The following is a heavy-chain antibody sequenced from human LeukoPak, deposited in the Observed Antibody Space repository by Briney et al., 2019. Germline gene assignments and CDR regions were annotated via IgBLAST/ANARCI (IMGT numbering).Heavy chain of an antibody. D-gene: IGHD2-2*01. Sequence: SLTVSLTCTVSGGSNCSGDYFGRAIRQALGKVLVLIGYNYYSGSAYYNQSRKSRVTISVDKSNNLFSLKLSSVTAADTAMYYCARDAVGFSLYGSTSRLYYYYGMDVWGQGTTVTASS. CDR1: GGSNCSGDYF. J-gene: IGHJ6*02. V-gene: IGHV4-30-4*01. CDR3: ARDAVGFSLYGSTSRLYYYYGMDV. CDR2: NYYSGSA.